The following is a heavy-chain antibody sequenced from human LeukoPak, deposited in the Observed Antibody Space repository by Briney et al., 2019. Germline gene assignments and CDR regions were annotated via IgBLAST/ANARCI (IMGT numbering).Heavy chain of an antibody. V-gene: IGHV1-3*01. D-gene: IGHD6-13*01. Sequence: GASVKVSCSASGYTFISYAMHWVRQAPGQRPEWMGWIKAGNGNTKYSQKFQSRVSITRDTSASTAYMELSSLRSEDTAVYYCATHPAAGTDYWGQGTLVTVSS. J-gene: IGHJ4*02. CDR3: ATHPAAGTDY. CDR1: GYTFISYA. CDR2: IKAGNGNT.